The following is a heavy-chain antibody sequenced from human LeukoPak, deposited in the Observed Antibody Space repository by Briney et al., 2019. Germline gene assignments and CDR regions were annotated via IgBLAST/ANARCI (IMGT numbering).Heavy chain of an antibody. CDR1: GFTFSSYS. J-gene: IGHJ4*02. CDR3: ARDFLGGWYFDY. Sequence: PGGSLRLSCAASGFTFSSYSMNWVRQAPGKGLEWVSSISSSSSYIYYADSVKGRFTISRDNAKNSLYLQMNSLRAEDTAVYYCARDFLGGWYFDYWGQGTLVTVSS. CDR2: ISSSSSYI. V-gene: IGHV3-21*01. D-gene: IGHD6-19*01.